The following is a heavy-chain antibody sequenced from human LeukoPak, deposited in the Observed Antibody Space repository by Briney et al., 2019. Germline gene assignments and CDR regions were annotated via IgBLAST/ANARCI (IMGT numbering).Heavy chain of an antibody. CDR1: GFSFSDYA. J-gene: IGHJ6*02. V-gene: IGHV3-7*01. Sequence: GGSLRLSCAASGFSFSDYAMSWVRQAPGKGLEWVANIKQDGSEKYYVDSVKGRFTISRDNAKNSLYLQMNSLRAEDTAVYYCARWQWDGMDVWGQGTTVTVSS. CDR2: IKQDGSEK. D-gene: IGHD6-19*01. CDR3: ARWQWDGMDV.